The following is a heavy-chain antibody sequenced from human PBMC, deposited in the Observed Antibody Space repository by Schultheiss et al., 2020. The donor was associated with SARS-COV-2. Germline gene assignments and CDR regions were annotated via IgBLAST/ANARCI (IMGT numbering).Heavy chain of an antibody. Sequence: ASVKVSCKASGYTFTSYAMHWVRQAPGQRLEWMGWSNAGNGNTKYSQEFQGRVTITRDTSASTAYMELSSLRSDDTAVYYCARGIWGSEVYGMDVWGQGTTVTVSS. J-gene: IGHJ6*02. V-gene: IGHV1-3*02. D-gene: IGHD3-16*01. CDR3: ARGIWGSEVYGMDV. CDR1: GYTFTSYA. CDR2: SNAGNGNT.